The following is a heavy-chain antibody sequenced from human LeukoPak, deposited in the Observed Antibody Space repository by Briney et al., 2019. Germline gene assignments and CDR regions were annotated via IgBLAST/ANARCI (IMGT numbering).Heavy chain of an antibody. Sequence: GGSLRLSCAASGFTFSSYAMSWVRQAPGKGLEWVSAISGSGGSTYYADSVKGRFTISRDNSKNTLYLQMNSLRAEDTAVYYCARSARVYYYGPDDAFDIWGQGTMVTVSS. CDR3: ARSARVYYYGPDDAFDI. CDR2: ISGSGGST. D-gene: IGHD3-10*01. V-gene: IGHV3-23*01. CDR1: GFTFSSYA. J-gene: IGHJ3*02.